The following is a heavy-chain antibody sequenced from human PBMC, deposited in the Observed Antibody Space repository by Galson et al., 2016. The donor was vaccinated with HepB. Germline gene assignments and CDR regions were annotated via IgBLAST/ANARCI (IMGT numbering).Heavy chain of an antibody. CDR2: IKSKVDGGTE. CDR1: GFSFSHPFSNAFKNAW. V-gene: IGHV3-15*01. J-gene: IGHJ4*02. CDR3: TADIPNVGSGYNDFDF. Sequence: SLRLSCAASGFSFSHPFSNAFKNAWMSWVRPAPGKGLEWVGRIKSKVDGGTEHYAAPVKGRFTVSRDDSKDMLYLQMDSLKTEDTAVYYCTADIPNVGSGYNDFDFWGQGTLVTVSS. D-gene: IGHD5-12*01.